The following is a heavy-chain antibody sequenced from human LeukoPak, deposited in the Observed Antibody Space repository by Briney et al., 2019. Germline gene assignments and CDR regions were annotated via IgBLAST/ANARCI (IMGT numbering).Heavy chain of an antibody. CDR1: GGXFSSYA. D-gene: IGHD5-18*01. CDR2: IIPIFGKA. J-gene: IGHJ6*02. V-gene: IGHV1-69*13. Sequence: SVKVSCKASGGXFSSYAISWVRQAPGQGLEWMGGIIPIFGKANYAQKFQGRVTITADESTSTAYMELSSLRSEDTAVYYCARDQGYSYGYDYYYYGMDVWGQGTTVTVSS. CDR3: ARDQGYSYGYDYYYYGMDV.